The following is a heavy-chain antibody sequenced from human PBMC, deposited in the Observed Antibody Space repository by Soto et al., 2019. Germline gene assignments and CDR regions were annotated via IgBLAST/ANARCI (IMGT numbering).Heavy chain of an antibody. D-gene: IGHD3-16*01. CDR3: ARWGMYAHRFDP. V-gene: IGHV4-30-2*01. Sequence: QLQLQESGSGLVKPSQTLSLTCAVSGGSISSGDYSWSWIRQPPGKGLEWIGYIYHSGSTYYNPSLKSRGTITVDRSKNQFSPKLSSLTAADTAVYYCARWGMYAHRFDPWGQGTLVTVSS. CDR2: IYHSGST. CDR1: GGSISSGDYS. J-gene: IGHJ5*02.